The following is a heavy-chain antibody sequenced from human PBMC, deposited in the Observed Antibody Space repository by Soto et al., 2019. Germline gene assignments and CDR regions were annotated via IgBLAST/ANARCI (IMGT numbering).Heavy chain of an antibody. Sequence: GGSLRLSCAASGFTLSGYAMDWVRQAPGKGLEYVSGISSNGVGTYYANSVQGRFTISRDNSKNTVYLQMGSLRPEDMAVYYCARRARPDFYYMDGWGKGIMVTVSS. CDR2: ISSNGVGT. D-gene: IGHD6-6*01. CDR1: GFTLSGYA. V-gene: IGHV3-64*01. J-gene: IGHJ6*03. CDR3: ARRARPDFYYMDG.